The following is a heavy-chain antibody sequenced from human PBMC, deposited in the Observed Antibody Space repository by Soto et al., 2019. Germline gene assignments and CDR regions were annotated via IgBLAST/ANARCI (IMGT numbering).Heavy chain of an antibody. CDR3: ARDGLDPQQLGDAFDI. CDR2: INAGNGNT. V-gene: IGHV1-3*01. J-gene: IGHJ3*02. Sequence: ASVKVSCKASGYTFTSYAMHWVRQAPGQRLEWMGWINAGNGNTKYSQKFQGRVTITRDTSASTAYMELSSLRSEDTAVYYCARDGLDPQQLGDAFDIWGQGTMVTVSS. CDR1: GYTFTSYA. D-gene: IGHD6-13*01.